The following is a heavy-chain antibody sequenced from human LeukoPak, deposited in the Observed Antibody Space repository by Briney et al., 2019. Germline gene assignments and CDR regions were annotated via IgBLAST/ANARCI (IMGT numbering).Heavy chain of an antibody. J-gene: IGHJ4*02. Sequence: SVKVSCKASGYTFTSYGISWVRQAPGQGLEWMGRIIPILGIANYAQKFQGRVTITADKSTSTAYMELSSLRSEDTAVYYCARVAGTIWEAWGQGTLVTVSS. CDR1: GYTFTSYG. CDR2: IIPILGIA. D-gene: IGHD6-19*01. V-gene: IGHV1-69*04. CDR3: ARVAGTIWEA.